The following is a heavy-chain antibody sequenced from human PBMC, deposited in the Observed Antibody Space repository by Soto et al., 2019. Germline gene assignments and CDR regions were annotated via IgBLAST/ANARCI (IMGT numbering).Heavy chain of an antibody. J-gene: IGHJ5*02. CDR3: AIDTVPIVGATSFDP. Sequence: ASVKVSCKASGYTFTSYGISWVRQAPGQGLEWMGWISAYNGNTNYAQKLQGRVTMTTDTSTSTAYMELRSLRSDDTAVYYCAIDTVPIVGATSFDPWGQGTLVTVSS. V-gene: IGHV1-18*01. CDR1: GYTFTSYG. CDR2: ISAYNGNT. D-gene: IGHD1-26*01.